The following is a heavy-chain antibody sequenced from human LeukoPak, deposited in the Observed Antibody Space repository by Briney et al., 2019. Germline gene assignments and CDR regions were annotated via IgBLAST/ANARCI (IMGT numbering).Heavy chain of an antibody. J-gene: IGHJ5*02. V-gene: IGHV4-34*01. D-gene: IGHD2-2*01. CDR1: GGSFSGYY. Sequence: SETLSLTCAVYGGSFSGYYWSWVRQPPGKGLEWIGEINHSGSTNYNPSLKSRVTISVDTSKNQFSLKLSSVTAADTAVYYCARDLLSVIAWNNWFDPWGQGTLVTVSS. CDR3: ARDLLSVIAWNNWFDP. CDR2: INHSGST.